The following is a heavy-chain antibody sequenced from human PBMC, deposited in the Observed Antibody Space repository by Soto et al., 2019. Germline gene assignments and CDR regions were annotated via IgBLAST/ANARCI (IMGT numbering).Heavy chain of an antibody. Sequence: GSLRLSCAASGFTFSSYGIHWVRQAPGKGLEWVAVIWYDGSNKYYAESVKGRFTISRDNSKNTLYLQMNNLRAEDTAVYYCARDSHVGSGWQLTADYWGQGTLVTVSS. V-gene: IGHV3-33*01. CDR3: ARDSHVGSGWQLTADY. J-gene: IGHJ4*02. D-gene: IGHD6-19*01. CDR1: GFTFSSYG. CDR2: IWYDGSNK.